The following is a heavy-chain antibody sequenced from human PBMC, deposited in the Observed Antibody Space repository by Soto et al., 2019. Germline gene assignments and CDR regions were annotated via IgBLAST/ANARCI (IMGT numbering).Heavy chain of an antibody. J-gene: IGHJ6*02. D-gene: IGHD6-6*01. CDR2: IIPIFGTA. V-gene: IGHV1-69*01. Sequence: QVQLVQSGAEVKKPGSSVKVSCKASGGTFSSYAISWVRQAPGQGLEWMGGIIPIFGTANYAQKFQGRVTITADESTSTAYMELSSLRSEDTAVYYCARGWEYSSSSDYYYGMDVWGQGTTVTASS. CDR3: ARGWEYSSSSDYYYGMDV. CDR1: GGTFSSYA.